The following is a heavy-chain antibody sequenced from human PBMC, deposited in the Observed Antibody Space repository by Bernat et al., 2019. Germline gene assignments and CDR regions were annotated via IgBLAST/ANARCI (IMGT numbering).Heavy chain of an antibody. J-gene: IGHJ4*02. CDR1: GGSISSYY. D-gene: IGHD3-9*01. CDR2: IYYSGST. CDR3: ARGPYYDILTGYVYYFDY. V-gene: IGHV4-59*01. Sequence: QVQLQESGPGLVKPSETLSLTCTVSGGSISSYYWSWIRQPPGKGLEWIGYIYYSGSTNYNPSLKSRVTISVDTSKNQFSLKLSSVTAADTAVYYCARGPYYDILTGYVYYFDYWGQGTLVTVSS.